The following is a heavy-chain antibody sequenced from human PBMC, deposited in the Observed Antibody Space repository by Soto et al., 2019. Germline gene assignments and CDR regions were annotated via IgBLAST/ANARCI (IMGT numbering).Heavy chain of an antibody. J-gene: IGHJ5*02. V-gene: IGHV4-34*01. CDR2: INHSGST. Sequence: LSLTCAVYGGSFSGYYWSWIRQPPGKGLEWIGEINHSGSTNYNPSLKSRVTISVDTSKNQFSLKLSSVTAADTAVYYCARGRYYYDSSGYSNWFDPWGQGTLVTSPQ. CDR3: ARGRYYYDSSGYSNWFDP. D-gene: IGHD3-22*01. CDR1: GGSFSGYY.